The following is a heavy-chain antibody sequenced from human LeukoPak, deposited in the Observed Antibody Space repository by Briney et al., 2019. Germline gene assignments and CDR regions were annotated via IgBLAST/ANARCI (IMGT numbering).Heavy chain of an antibody. CDR1: GFTFSNAW. Sequence: GRSLRLSCAASGFTFSNAWMSWVRQAPGKGLEWVGRIKSKTDGGTTDYAAPVKGRFTISRDDSKNTLYLQMNSLKTEDTAVYYCTITMVRGTQRNFWGQGTLVTVSS. V-gene: IGHV3-15*01. J-gene: IGHJ4*02. CDR3: TITMVRGTQRNF. CDR2: IKSKTDGGTT. D-gene: IGHD3-10*01.